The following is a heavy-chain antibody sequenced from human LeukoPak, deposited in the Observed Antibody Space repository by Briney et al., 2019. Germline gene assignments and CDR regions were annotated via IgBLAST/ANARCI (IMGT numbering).Heavy chain of an antibody. V-gene: IGHV4-4*07. CDR2: IHPSGST. J-gene: IGHJ4*02. D-gene: IGHD3-10*01. CDR3: ARDRVFFDY. Sequence: SETLSLTCTVSGDSISSYYWSWIRQPAGKGLEWIGRIHPSGSTNYNPSLKSRVTISVDTSKNQFSAADTAVYYCARDRVFFDYWGQGTLVTVSS. CDR1: GDSISSYY.